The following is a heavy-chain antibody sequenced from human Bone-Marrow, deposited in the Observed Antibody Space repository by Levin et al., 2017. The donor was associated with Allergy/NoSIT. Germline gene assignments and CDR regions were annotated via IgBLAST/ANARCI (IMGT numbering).Heavy chain of an antibody. V-gene: IGHV4-59*01. D-gene: IGHD3-22*01. Sequence: SETLYLTCNVSGGSMRNYYWSWIRQPAGKGLEWIGHIYHSGRTTYNPSLRSRVTISLDSSKRQFSLKVTSVTAADTAVYYCARAAGHYYDSAVYDPNWFDPWGQGTLVTVTS. J-gene: IGHJ5*02. CDR3: ARAAGHYYDSAVYDPNWFDP. CDR2: IYHSGRT. CDR1: GGSMRNYY.